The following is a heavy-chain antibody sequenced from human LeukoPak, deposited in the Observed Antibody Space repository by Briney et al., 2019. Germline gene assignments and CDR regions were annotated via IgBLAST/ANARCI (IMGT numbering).Heavy chain of an antibody. D-gene: IGHD3-10*01. CDR1: GYTFTGYY. V-gene: IGHV1-2*02. CDR3: ARVTYYYGSGSYYRDD. CDR2: INPNSGGT. Sequence: GASVKVSCKASGYTFTGYYMHWVRQAPGQGLEWMGWINPNSGGTNYAQKFQGRVTMTRDTSISTAYMGLSRLRSDDTAVYYCARVTYYYGSGSYYRDDWGQGTLVTVSS. J-gene: IGHJ4*02.